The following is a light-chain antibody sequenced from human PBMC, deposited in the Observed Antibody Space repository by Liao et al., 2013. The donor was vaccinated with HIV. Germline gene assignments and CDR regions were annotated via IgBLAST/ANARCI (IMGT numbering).Light chain of an antibody. J-gene: IGLJ3*02. CDR2: QDN. CDR3: QVWDTSSAHQV. Sequence: SYELTQPPSVSVSPGQTASITCSGHKLGEKYTYWYQQKPGQSPVLVIYQDNQRPSGIPERFSGSNSGNTATLTISRVEVGDEADYYCQVWDTSSAHQVFGGGTKLTVL. CDR1: KLGEKY. V-gene: IGLV3-1*01.